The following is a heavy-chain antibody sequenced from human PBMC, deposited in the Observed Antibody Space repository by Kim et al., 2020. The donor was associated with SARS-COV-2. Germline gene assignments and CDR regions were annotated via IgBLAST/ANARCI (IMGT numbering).Heavy chain of an antibody. Sequence: SETLSLTCAVSGGSISSSNWWSWVRQPPGKGLEWIGEIYHSGSTNYNPSLKSRVTISVDKSKNQFSLKLSSVTAADTAVYYCATVVAAAGTFDYWGQGTLVTVSS. V-gene: IGHV4-4*02. J-gene: IGHJ4*02. CDR1: GGSISSSNW. CDR2: IYHSGST. D-gene: IGHD6-13*01. CDR3: ATVVAAAGTFDY.